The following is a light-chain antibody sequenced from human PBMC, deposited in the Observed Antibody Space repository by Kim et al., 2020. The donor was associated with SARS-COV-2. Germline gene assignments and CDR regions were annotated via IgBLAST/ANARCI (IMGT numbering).Light chain of an antibody. Sequence: EIVMTQSPATLSVSPGERTTLSCRASQSVSNNLAWYQHKPGQPPRLLIYGASTRATGVPARFSGSGSGTDFTLTVSSLQSEDFAVYYCPPYNDWPPGDTFGQGTKLE. J-gene: IGKJ2*01. V-gene: IGKV3-15*01. CDR3: PPYNDWPPGDT. CDR1: QSVSNN. CDR2: GAS.